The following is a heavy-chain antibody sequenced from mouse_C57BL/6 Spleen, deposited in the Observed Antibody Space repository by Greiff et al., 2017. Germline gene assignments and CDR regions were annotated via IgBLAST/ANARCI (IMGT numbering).Heavy chain of an antibody. V-gene: IGHV1-80*01. Sequence: VQLQQSGAELVKPGASVKISCKASGYAFSSYWMHWVKQRPGKGLEWIGQIYPGDGDTNYNGKFKGKATLTADKSSSTAYMQLSSLTSEDSAVYFCARGDYYGKDAMGYWGQGPAVTVSS. CDR1: GYAFSSYW. CDR2: IYPGDGDT. CDR3: ARGDYYGKDAMGY. J-gene: IGHJ4*01. D-gene: IGHD1-1*01.